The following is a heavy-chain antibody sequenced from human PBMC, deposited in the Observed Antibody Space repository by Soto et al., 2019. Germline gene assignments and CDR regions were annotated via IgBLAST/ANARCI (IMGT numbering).Heavy chain of an antibody. D-gene: IGHD2-15*01. CDR1: GFTFSSYV. J-gene: IGHJ4*02. Sequence: HPGGSLRLSCAASGFTFSSYVMNWVRQAPGKGLEWVAVISYDGSNKYYADSVKGRFTISRDNSKNTLYLQMNSLRAEDTAVYYCATDRGGLDYWGQGTLVTVSS. CDR2: ISYDGSNK. V-gene: IGHV3-30*03. CDR3: ATDRGGLDY.